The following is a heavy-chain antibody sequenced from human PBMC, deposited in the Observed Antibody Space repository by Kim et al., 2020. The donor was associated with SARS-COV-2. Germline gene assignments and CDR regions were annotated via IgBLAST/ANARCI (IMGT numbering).Heavy chain of an antibody. D-gene: IGHD3-10*01. CDR3: TRLGVELAEVRGVIINDY. CDR1: GFTFSGSA. Sequence: GGSLRLSCAASGFTFSGSAMHWVRQASGKGLEWVGRIRSKANSYATAYAASVKGRFTISRDDSKNTAYLQMNSLKTEDTAVYYCTRLGVELAEVRGVIINDYWGQGTLVTVSS. CDR2: IRSKANSYAT. J-gene: IGHJ4*02. V-gene: IGHV3-73*01.